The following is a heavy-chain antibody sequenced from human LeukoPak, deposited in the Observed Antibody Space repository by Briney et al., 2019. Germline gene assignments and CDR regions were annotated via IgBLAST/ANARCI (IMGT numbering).Heavy chain of an antibody. Sequence: PGGSLRLSCAASGFTFSRNSMNRVRQAPGKGLEWVASISSGGSHIYYADSVKGRFTISRDNAKNSLYLQMNSLRAEDTAVYYCARDFRTQLDGYSPPYHFDYWGQGTLVSVSS. CDR1: GFTFSRNS. J-gene: IGHJ4*02. V-gene: IGHV3-21*01. D-gene: IGHD5-24*01. CDR3: ARDFRTQLDGYSPPYHFDY. CDR2: ISSGGSHI.